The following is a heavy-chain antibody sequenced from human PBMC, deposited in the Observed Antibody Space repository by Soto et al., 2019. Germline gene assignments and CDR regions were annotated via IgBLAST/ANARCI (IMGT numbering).Heavy chain of an antibody. CDR1: GGTFSSYA. CDR2: IIPIFGTA. D-gene: IGHD2-21*01. V-gene: IGHV1-69*12. CDR3: ARVAHGGRLVVTLMGGIFDY. Sequence: QVQLVQSGAEVKKPGSSVKVSCKASGGTFSSYAISWVRQAPGQGLEWMGGIIPIFGTANYAQKFQGRVTITADEATSTAYMELSSLRSEDTAVYYCARVAHGGRLVVTLMGGIFDYGGQGTLVTVSS. J-gene: IGHJ4*02.